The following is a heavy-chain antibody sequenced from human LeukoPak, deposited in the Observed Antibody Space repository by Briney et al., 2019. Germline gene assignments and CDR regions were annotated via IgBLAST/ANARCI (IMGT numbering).Heavy chain of an antibody. CDR1: GDSIRSYY. D-gene: IGHD3-3*02. Sequence: SETLSLICTSSGDSIRSYYLSWIRQPPGKGLEWLGYIYYSGTTNYNPSLKSRLTMSLDTSKKHLSLRLTSVSAADTAVYYCARDLRSFPDYWGQGTGVTVSS. CDR2: IYYSGTT. J-gene: IGHJ4*02. CDR3: ARDLRSFPDY. V-gene: IGHV4-59*12.